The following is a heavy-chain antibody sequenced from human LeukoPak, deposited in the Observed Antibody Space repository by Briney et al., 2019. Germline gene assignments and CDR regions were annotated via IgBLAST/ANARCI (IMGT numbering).Heavy chain of an antibody. Sequence: GGSLSLSCTASGFTFSSYAMTWVRQAPGKGLECVSVISGIGTTTYYADSVKGRFTISRDNSKNTLFLQMNSLRVEDTATYYCTKKRTTSVTDWFDPWGQGTLVTVSS. D-gene: IGHD4-17*01. CDR1: GFTFSSYA. J-gene: IGHJ5*02. V-gene: IGHV3-23*01. CDR2: ISGIGTTT. CDR3: TKKRTTSVTDWFDP.